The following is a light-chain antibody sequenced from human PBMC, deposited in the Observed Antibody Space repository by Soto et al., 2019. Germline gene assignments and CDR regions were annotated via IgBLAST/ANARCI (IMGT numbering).Light chain of an antibody. CDR2: EVN. V-gene: IGLV2-8*01. J-gene: IGLJ2*01. Sequence: QSALTQPPSASGSPGQSVTISCTGASSDVGGYNYVSWYQQHPGKAPKLMISEVNRRPSGVPDRFSGSKSGNTASLTVSGLQAEDEADYYCSSYAGRNNLVFGGGTKLTVL. CDR1: SSDVGGYNY. CDR3: SSYAGRNNLV.